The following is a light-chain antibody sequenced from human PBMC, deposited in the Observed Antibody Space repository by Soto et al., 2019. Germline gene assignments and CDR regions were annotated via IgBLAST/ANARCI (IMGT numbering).Light chain of an antibody. V-gene: IGLV2-23*01. Sequence: QSVLTQPASVSGSPGQSITISCTGTSSDVGSYNLVSWYQQHPGKAPKLMIYEGSKRPSGVSNRFSGSKSGNTASLTISGLQAEDEADYHCCSYAGSRTLVFGGGTKLTVL. CDR1: SSDVGSYNL. CDR2: EGS. CDR3: CSYAGSRTLV. J-gene: IGLJ2*01.